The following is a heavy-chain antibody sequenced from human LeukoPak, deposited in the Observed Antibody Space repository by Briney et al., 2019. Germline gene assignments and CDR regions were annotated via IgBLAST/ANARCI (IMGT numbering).Heavy chain of an antibody. CDR3: ARSGLGISLDY. J-gene: IGHJ4*02. D-gene: IGHD3-16*01. V-gene: IGHV4-31*03. Sequence: SETLSLTCTVSGGSISSGGYSWSWIRQHPGKGLEWIGYIYYSGSTYYNPSLKSRVTISVDTSKNQFSLKLSSVTAADTAVYYCARSGLGISLDYWGQGTLVTVSS. CDR2: IYYSGST. CDR1: GGSISSGGYS.